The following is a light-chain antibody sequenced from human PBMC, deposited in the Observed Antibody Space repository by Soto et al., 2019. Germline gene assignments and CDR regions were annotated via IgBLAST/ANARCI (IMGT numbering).Light chain of an antibody. CDR3: QQTNSFPWT. CDR2: TAS. V-gene: IGKV1-12*01. J-gene: IGKJ1*01. Sequence: DMLMTQSPSSVSASVGDRVTITCRASQGIRSWLTWYQQKPGKAPNLLIYTASTLQSGVPSRFSGNGSGTDFSLIINSLQPEDIAVYYCQQTNSFPWTFGQGTMVDIK. CDR1: QGIRSW.